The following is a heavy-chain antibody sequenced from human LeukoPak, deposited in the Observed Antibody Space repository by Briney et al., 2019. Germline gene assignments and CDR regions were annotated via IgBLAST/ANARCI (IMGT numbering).Heavy chain of an antibody. CDR2: INPNSGGT. Sequence: ASVKVSCKASGYTFTGYYVHWVRQAPGQGLEWMGWINPNSGGTNYAQKFQGRVTMTRDTSISTAYMELSRLRSDDTAVYYCARDHTYYCDSSGYYSSSYGMDVWGQGTTVTVSS. D-gene: IGHD3-22*01. CDR3: ARDHTYYCDSSGYYSSSYGMDV. CDR1: GYTFTGYY. J-gene: IGHJ6*02. V-gene: IGHV1-2*02.